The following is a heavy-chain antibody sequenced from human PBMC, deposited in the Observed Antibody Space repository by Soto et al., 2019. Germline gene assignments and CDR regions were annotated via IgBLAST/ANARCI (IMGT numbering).Heavy chain of an antibody. CDR2: IIPILGIA. CDR1: GGTFSSYT. Sequence: QVQLVQSGAEVKKPGSSVKVSCKASGGTFSSYTIHWVRQAPGQGLEWMGRIIPILGIANYAQKFQGRVTITADKSTSTAYMELSSLRSEATAVYYCAAVDCSSTSCYSAIDYWGQGTLVTVSS. CDR3: AAVDCSSTSCYSAIDY. D-gene: IGHD2-2*01. V-gene: IGHV1-69*02. J-gene: IGHJ4*02.